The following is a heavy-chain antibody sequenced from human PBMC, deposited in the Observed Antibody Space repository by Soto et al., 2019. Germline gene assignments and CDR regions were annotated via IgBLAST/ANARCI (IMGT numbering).Heavy chain of an antibody. CDR1: GFTFSSYA. D-gene: IGHD3-10*01. CDR2: ISGSGGST. Sequence: EVQLLESGGGLVQPGGSLRLSCAASGFTFSSYAMSWVRQAPGKGLEWVSAISGSGGSTYYVDSVKGRFTISRDNSKNSLYLQMNRRRAEDTAVYYCAKEVGAYGSGSYRYYYYYGMDVWGQGTTVTVSS. J-gene: IGHJ6*02. V-gene: IGHV3-23*01. CDR3: AKEVGAYGSGSYRYYYYYGMDV.